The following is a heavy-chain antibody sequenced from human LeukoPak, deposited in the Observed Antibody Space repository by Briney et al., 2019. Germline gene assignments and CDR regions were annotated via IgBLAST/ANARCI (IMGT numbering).Heavy chain of an antibody. V-gene: IGHV6-1*01. J-gene: IGHJ4*02. CDR3: ARYYYDSRGYYYYYFDY. CDR2: TYYRSKWSN. CDR1: GDSVPSNSAA. Sequence: SQTLSLTCAISGDSVPSNSAAWNWIRQSPSRGLEWLGRTYYRSKWSNDYAVSVKSRITINPDTSRNQFSLQLNSVTPEDTAVYYCARYYYDSRGYYYYYFDYWGQGTLVTVSS. D-gene: IGHD3-22*01.